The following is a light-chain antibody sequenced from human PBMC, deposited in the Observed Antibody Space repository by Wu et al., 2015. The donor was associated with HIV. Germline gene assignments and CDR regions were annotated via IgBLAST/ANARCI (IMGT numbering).Light chain of an antibody. CDR2: DAS. J-gene: IGKJ2*03. CDR1: QSVGGD. V-gene: IGKV3-15*01. CDR3: QQYNDWPPYS. Sequence: EIVLTQSPGTLSLSPGERATLSCRASQSVGGDLAWYQQKPGQAPRLLIYDASTRAPGVPARFSGSGSGTEFTLTISSLQSKDLADYYCQQYNDWPPYSFGQGTKLEI.